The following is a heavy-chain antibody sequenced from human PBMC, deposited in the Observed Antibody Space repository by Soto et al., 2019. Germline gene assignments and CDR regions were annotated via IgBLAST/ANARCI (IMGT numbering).Heavy chain of an antibody. J-gene: IGHJ6*02. CDR3: ARDLYYYGSGSYYNPTYLSVRRGGYYGMDV. D-gene: IGHD3-10*01. CDR1: GYTFTSYY. V-gene: IGHV1-46*01. Sequence: ASVKVSCKASGYTFTSYYMHWVRQAPGQGLEWMGIINPSGGSTSYAQKFQGRVTMTRDTSTSTVYMELSSLGSEDTAVYYCARDLYYYGSGSYYNPTYLSVRRGGYYGMDVWGQGTTVTVSS. CDR2: INPSGGST.